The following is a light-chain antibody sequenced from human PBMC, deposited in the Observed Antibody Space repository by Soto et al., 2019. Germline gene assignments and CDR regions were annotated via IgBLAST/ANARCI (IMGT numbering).Light chain of an antibody. J-gene: IGKJ3*01. CDR2: GAS. Sequence: EIVMTQSPATLSVSPGERATLSCRASQSVSSNLAWYQQKPGQAPRLLIYGASTRATDIPARFSGSGSGTEFTLTISSLQCEDFAVYYCQQYNNWPSFGPGTKVDIK. CDR3: QQYNNWPS. CDR1: QSVSSN. V-gene: IGKV3-15*01.